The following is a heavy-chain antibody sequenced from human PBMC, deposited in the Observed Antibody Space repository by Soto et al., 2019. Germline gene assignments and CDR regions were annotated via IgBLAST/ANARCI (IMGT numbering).Heavy chain of an antibody. CDR1: GFICSNFG. Sequence: GGSLRLSCGASGFICSNFGMTWVRQRPGKGLEWVFGISGSGGRTHYADSVKGRFTISRDNSKSTLFLQMDSLTVEDTAVYYCARMEGPTTYSNGLDVWGQGTTVTV. CDR3: ARMEGPTTYSNGLDV. D-gene: IGHD1-7*01. J-gene: IGHJ6*02. V-gene: IGHV3-23*01. CDR2: ISGSGGRT.